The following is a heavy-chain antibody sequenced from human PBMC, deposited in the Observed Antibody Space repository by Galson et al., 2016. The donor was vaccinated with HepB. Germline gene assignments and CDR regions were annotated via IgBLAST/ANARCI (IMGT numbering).Heavy chain of an antibody. CDR3: ARVGSGWYEGWFDP. J-gene: IGHJ5*02. D-gene: IGHD6-19*01. CDR1: GGTFSTYG. CDR2: IVANNGNT. Sequence: SVKVSCKASGGTFSTYGFSWVRQAPGQGLEWMGWIVANNGNTNYAQKFQGRVTLTTDTSTTTAYMELRSLRSDDTAVYYCARVGSGWYEGWFDPWGQGTLVTVSS. V-gene: IGHV1-18*01.